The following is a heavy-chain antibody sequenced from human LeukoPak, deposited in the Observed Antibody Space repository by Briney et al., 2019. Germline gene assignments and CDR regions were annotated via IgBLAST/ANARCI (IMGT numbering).Heavy chain of an antibody. J-gene: IGHJ6*03. Sequence: PSETLSLTCTVSGYSISSAYYWGWIRQPPGKGLEWIGNIYHSGTTYYNPSLKSRVTISVDMSKSQFSLNLSSVTAADTAVYYCAREPPPPQDSYYSGATRVGSSYYYMDVWGKGTTVTVSS. CDR3: AREPPPPQDSYYSGATRVGSSYYYMDV. D-gene: IGHD3-10*01. CDR1: GYSISSAYY. CDR2: IYHSGTT. V-gene: IGHV4-38-2*02.